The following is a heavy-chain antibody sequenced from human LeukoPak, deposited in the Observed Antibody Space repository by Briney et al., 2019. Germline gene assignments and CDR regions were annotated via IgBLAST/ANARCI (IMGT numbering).Heavy chain of an antibody. Sequence: SGTPSLSCAASGGAFSGYYWSWIRQPPGKGLEWIGEITHGGRTSNKASLKRRLTISVDTSKNRFSLTLSSVTDADTAVYYCARGRLCTMVWGGNFYYGMDVWGQGTTVTVSS. CDR1: GGAFSGYY. J-gene: IGHJ6*02. CDR2: ITHGGRT. CDR3: ARGRLCTMVWGGNFYYGMDV. V-gene: IGHV4-34*01. D-gene: IGHD3-10*01.